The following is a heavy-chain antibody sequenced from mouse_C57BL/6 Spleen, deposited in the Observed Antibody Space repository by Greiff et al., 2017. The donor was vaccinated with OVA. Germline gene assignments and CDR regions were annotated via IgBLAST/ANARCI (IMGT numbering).Heavy chain of an antibody. CDR1: GYTFTDYE. CDR2: IDPETGGT. J-gene: IGHJ3*01. Sequence: QVQLQQSGAELVRPGASVTPSCKASGYTFTDYEMHWVKQTPVHGLEWIGAIDPETGGTAYNQKFKGKAILTADKSSSTAYMELRSLTSEDSAVYYCTRYPDAYWGQGTLVTVSA. V-gene: IGHV1-15*01. CDR3: TRYPDAY.